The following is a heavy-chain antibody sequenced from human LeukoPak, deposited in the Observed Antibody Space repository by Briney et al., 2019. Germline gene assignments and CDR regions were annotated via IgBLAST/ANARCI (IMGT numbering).Heavy chain of an antibody. CDR3: ARGRWELDFDY. J-gene: IGHJ4*02. D-gene: IGHD1-26*01. V-gene: IGHV4-59*01. CDR1: GGSISSYY. Sequence: SETLSLTCTVSGGSISSYYWSWIRQPPGKGLEWIGYIYYSGSTNYNPSLKSRVTISVDTSKNQFSLKLSSLTAADTAVYYCARGRWELDFDYWGQGTLVTVSS. CDR2: IYYSGST.